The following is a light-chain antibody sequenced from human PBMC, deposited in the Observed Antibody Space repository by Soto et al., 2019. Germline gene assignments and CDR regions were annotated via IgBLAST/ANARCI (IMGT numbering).Light chain of an antibody. J-gene: IGLJ2*01. CDR3: ATWDTKLNAVV. CDR2: DNG. Sequence: QSVLTQPPSMSAAPGQRVTISCSGSSSNIGNNFVSWYQQFPGTAPKLLIFDNGQRPSGIPDRFFGAKSGSSATLSITGPPTGDEAIYYCATWDTKLNAVVFGGGTKLTVL. CDR1: SSNIGNNF. V-gene: IGLV1-51*01.